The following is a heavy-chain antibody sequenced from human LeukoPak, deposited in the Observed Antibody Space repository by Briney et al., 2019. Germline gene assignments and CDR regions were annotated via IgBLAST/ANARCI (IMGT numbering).Heavy chain of an antibody. Sequence: SGHTLAHPTQTLTLTCTFSGFSLSTSRVGVGWMRQPPGKALECLALIHSTDDKRYTPTLKSRLTITKDTSKNQVVLTMTNMDPVDTATYYCAQASCSSTSCYTPVGFDIWGQGAMVTVSS. CDR2: IHSTDDK. CDR1: GFSLSTSRVG. D-gene: IGHD2-2*02. V-gene: IGHV2-5*01. CDR3: AQASCSSTSCYTPVGFDI. J-gene: IGHJ3*02.